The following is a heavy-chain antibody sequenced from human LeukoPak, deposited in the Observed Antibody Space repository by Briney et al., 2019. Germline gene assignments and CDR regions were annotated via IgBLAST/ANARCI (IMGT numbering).Heavy chain of an antibody. V-gene: IGHV3-74*01. Sequence: PGGSLRLSCAASGFTFSNYWIHWVRQAPGKGLLWVSRINTDGTRTSYADSVKGRFTISRDNSKNTLYLQMNSLRAEDTAVYYCARGDYSSSWYGDLDYWGQGTLVTVSS. D-gene: IGHD6-13*01. CDR3: ARGDYSSSWYGDLDY. CDR2: INTDGTRT. CDR1: GFTFSNYW. J-gene: IGHJ4*02.